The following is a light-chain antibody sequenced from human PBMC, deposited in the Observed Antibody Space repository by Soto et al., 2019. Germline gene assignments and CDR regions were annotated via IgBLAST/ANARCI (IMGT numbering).Light chain of an antibody. CDR2: GVS. CDR3: SSYAGSNNYVV. J-gene: IGLJ2*01. Sequence: QSALTQPPSASGSPGQSVSISCTGTSSDIGAYNFVSWYQQHPGKAPRLMIYGVSKRPLGVPDRFSGSKSGNTASLTVSGLQAEDEADYYCSSYAGSNNYVVFGGGTKVTVL. V-gene: IGLV2-8*01. CDR1: SSDIGAYNF.